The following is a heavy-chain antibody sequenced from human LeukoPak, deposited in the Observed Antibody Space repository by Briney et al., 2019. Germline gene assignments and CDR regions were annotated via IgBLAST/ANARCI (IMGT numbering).Heavy chain of an antibody. CDR1: RFTLSTYE. V-gene: IGHV3-48*03. CDR3: ARDLSPNYYDSSGYYW. J-gene: IGHJ4*02. CDR2: ISSSSSTI. D-gene: IGHD3-22*01. Sequence: GGSLRLSCAASRFTLSTYEMNWVRQAPGKGLEWVSYISSSSSTIYYADSVKGRFTISRDNAKNSLYLQMNSLRAEDTAVYYCARDLSPNYYDSSGYYWWGQGTLVTVSS.